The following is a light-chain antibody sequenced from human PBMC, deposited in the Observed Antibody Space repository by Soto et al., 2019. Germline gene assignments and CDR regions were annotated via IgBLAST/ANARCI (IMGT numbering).Light chain of an antibody. CDR2: DAS. CDR3: QQRTNWPPWT. CDR1: QSVDSY. V-gene: IGKV3-11*01. J-gene: IGKJ1*01. Sequence: EIVLTQSPATLSLSPGERATLSCRASQSVDSYLAWYQQKPGQAPRLLIYDASNRATGIPARFSGSGSGTDFTLTISSLGPEDFAVYYCQQRTNWPPWTFGQGTKVDIK.